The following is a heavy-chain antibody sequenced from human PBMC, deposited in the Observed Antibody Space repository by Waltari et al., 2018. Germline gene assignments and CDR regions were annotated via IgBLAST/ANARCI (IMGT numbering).Heavy chain of an antibody. D-gene: IGHD3-22*01. J-gene: IGHJ5*02. Sequence: QVQLVQSGAEVKKPGASVKVSCKASGYTFTSYDINWVRQATGQGLEWLGGMNPNSGNTGYAQKFQGRVTMTRNTSISTAYMELSSLRSEDTAVYYCARKRYYYDSSGYWNWFDPWGQGTLVTVSS. CDR2: MNPNSGNT. V-gene: IGHV1-8*01. CDR3: ARKRYYYDSSGYWNWFDP. CDR1: GYTFTSYD.